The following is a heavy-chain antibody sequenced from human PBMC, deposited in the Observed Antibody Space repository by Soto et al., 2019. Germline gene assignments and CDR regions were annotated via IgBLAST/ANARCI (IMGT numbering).Heavy chain of an antibody. CDR2: ISSSGART. D-gene: IGHD3-3*01. CDR1: GFTFANYG. J-gene: IGHJ4*02. Sequence: PGWSLRLSCGTSGFTFANYGMGLVRQAPGGGLEWVSGISSSGARTYYADSVRGRFTISRDNSKNTLFLQMNSLRAEDTAVYYCAKVAKSRVVIEYFDYWGKGSLVTVSS. CDR3: AKVAKSRVVIEYFDY. V-gene: IGHV3-23*01.